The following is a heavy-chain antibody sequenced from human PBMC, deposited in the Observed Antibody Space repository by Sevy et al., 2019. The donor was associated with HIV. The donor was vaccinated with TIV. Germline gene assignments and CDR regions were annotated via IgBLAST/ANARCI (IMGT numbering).Heavy chain of an antibody. V-gene: IGHV3-23*01. CDR3: AKLGVDCSGGSCYLFDY. Sequence: GGSLRLSCAASGFTFSSYAMSWVRHAPGKGLEWVSAISGSGGSTYYADSVKGRFTISRDNSKNTLYLQMNSLRAEDTAVYYCAKLGVDCSGGSCYLFDYWGQGTLVTVSS. CDR1: GFTFSSYA. D-gene: IGHD2-15*01. J-gene: IGHJ4*02. CDR2: ISGSGGST.